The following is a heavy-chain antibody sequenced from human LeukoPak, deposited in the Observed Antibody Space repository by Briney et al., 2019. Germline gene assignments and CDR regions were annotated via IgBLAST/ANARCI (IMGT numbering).Heavy chain of an antibody. CDR2: IKSKTDGGTT. V-gene: IGHV3-15*01. CDR3: TTDDYGGNSGGY. D-gene: IGHD4-23*01. CDR1: GFTFSNYA. J-gene: IGHJ4*02. Sequence: GGSLRLSCAASGFTFSNYAMSWVRQAPGKGLEWVGRIKSKTDGGTTDYAAPVKGRFTISRDDSKNTLYLQMNSLKTEDTAVYYCTTDDYGGNSGGYWGQGTLVTVSS.